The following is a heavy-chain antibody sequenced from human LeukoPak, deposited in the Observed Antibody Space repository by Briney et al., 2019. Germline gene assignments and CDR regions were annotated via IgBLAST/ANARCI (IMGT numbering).Heavy chain of an antibody. D-gene: IGHD4-11*01. J-gene: IGHJ6*02. Sequence: SETLSLTCTVSGGSISRSSYDWGWIRQPPGKGLEWIGSIYYSGSTYYNPSLKSRVTISVDTSKNQFSLKLSSVTAADTAVYYCASLYSNYDLLYYYGMDVWGQGTTVTVSS. CDR3: ASLYSNYDLLYYYGMDV. V-gene: IGHV4-39*01. CDR2: IYYSGST. CDR1: GGSISRSSYD.